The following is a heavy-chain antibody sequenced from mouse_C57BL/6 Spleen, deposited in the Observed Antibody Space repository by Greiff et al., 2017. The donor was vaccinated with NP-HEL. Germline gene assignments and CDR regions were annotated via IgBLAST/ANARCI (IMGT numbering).Heavy chain of an antibody. CDR2: IYPGDGDT. D-gene: IGHD2-5*01. J-gene: IGHJ1*03. Sequence: VQLQQSGPELVKPGASVKISCKASGYAFSSSWMNWVKQRPGKGLEWIGRIYPGDGDTNYNGKFKGKATLTADKSSSTAYMQLSSLTSEDSAVYFCAIYYSNFYWYFDVWGTGTTVTVSS. CDR3: AIYYSNFYWYFDV. V-gene: IGHV1-82*01. CDR1: GYAFSSSW.